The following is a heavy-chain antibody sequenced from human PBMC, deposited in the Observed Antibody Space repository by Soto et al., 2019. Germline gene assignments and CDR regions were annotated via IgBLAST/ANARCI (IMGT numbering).Heavy chain of an antibody. CDR1: GFTFSSYA. CDR2: ISGSGGST. CDR3: AKRWELLSYFDY. J-gene: IGHJ4*02. V-gene: IGHV3-23*01. D-gene: IGHD1-26*01. Sequence: GGSLRLSCAASGFTFSSYAMNWVRQAPGKGLEWVSAISGSGGSTYYADSVKGRFTISRDNSKNTLYLQMNSLRAEDTAVYYCAKRWELLSYFDYWGQGTLVTVSS.